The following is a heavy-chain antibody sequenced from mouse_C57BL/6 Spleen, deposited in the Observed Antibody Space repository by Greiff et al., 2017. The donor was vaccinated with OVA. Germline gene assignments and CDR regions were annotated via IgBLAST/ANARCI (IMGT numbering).Heavy chain of an antibody. Sequence: VNVVESGPELVKPGASVKISCKASGYAFSSSWMNWVKQRPGKGLEWIGRIYPGDGDTNYNGKFKGKATLTADKSSSTAYMQLSSLTSEDSAVYFCARDSNYAMDYWGQGTSVTVSS. J-gene: IGHJ4*01. V-gene: IGHV1-82*01. CDR3: ARDSNYAMDY. CDR1: GYAFSSSW. CDR2: IYPGDGDT. D-gene: IGHD2-5*01.